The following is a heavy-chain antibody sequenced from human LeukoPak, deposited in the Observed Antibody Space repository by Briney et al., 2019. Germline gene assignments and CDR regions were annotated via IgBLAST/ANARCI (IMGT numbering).Heavy chain of an antibody. CDR3: ARDRGGSPIYGMDV. J-gene: IGHJ6*02. D-gene: IGHD1-26*01. CDR2: ISAYNGNT. CDR1: GYTFTSYG. V-gene: IGHV1-18*01. Sequence: ASVKVSCKASGYTFTSYGISWVRQAPGQGLEWMGWISAYNGNTNYAQKLQGRVTMTTDTSTSTAYMELRSLRSDDAAVYYCARDRGGSPIYGMDVWGQGTTVTVSS.